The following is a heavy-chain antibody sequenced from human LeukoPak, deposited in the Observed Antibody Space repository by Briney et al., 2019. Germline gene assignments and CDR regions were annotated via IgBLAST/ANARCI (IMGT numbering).Heavy chain of an antibody. CDR3: ASPSSGSLHFDY. D-gene: IGHD3-10*01. Sequence: PGGSLRLSCAASGFTVSSNYMSWVRQAPGKGLEWVSVIYSGGSTYYADSVKGRFTISRDNSKNTLYLQMNSLRAEDTAVYYCASPSSGSLHFDYSGQGTLVTVSS. J-gene: IGHJ4*02. CDR2: IYSGGST. V-gene: IGHV3-66*01. CDR1: GFTVSSNY.